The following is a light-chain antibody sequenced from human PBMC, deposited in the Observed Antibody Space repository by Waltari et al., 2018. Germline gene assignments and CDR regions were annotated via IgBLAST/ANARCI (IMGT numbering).Light chain of an antibody. CDR2: AAS. CDR3: HQTNRNPRT. CDR1: QSINKY. J-gene: IGKJ1*01. Sequence: DIQITQSPSSLSASVGDRVTVTCRASQSINKYLNWYQQKPGKAPKLLIYAASTLESGVPSRFSGSGSGTECILTISSLQPEDFATYYCHQTNRNPRTFGQGTKVEIK. V-gene: IGKV1-39*01.